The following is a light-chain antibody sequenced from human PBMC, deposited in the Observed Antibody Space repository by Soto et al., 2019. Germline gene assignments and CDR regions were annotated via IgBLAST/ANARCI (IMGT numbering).Light chain of an antibody. V-gene: IGKV3D-15*01. Sequence: EIVMTQSPATLSVSPGDTASLSCRASQSAGNFLAWYQQKPGQAPRLLIYYISTMATGIPARFSGSGSGTEFTLPINSLQSEDSAVYYCQQHNQWPITFGQGTRLEVK. CDR3: QQHNQWPIT. CDR1: QSAGNF. J-gene: IGKJ5*01. CDR2: YIS.